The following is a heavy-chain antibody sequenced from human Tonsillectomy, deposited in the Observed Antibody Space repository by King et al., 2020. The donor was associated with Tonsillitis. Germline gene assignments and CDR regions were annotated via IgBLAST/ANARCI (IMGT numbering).Heavy chain of an antibody. CDR2: LYAGGRT. J-gene: IGHJ4*02. CDR1: GFTVSGYY. D-gene: IGHD3-22*01. V-gene: IGHV3-53*01. Sequence: VQLVESGGGLIQPGGSLRLSCAASGFTVSGYYMTWVRQAPGKGLVWLSLLYAGGRTFYADSVRGRFTISRDNSKNTLYLQMNSLRAEDTAVYYCARGDYYDSSGYSKYYFDFWGQGTLVTVSS. CDR3: ARGDYYDSSGYSKYYFDF.